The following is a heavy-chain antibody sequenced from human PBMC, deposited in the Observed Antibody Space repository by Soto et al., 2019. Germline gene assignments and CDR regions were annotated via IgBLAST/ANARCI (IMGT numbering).Heavy chain of an antibody. D-gene: IGHD5-12*01. CDR2: ISYDGSNK. J-gene: IGHJ4*02. V-gene: IGHV3-30-3*01. CDR1: GFTFSSYA. Sequence: GGSLRLSCAASGFTFSSYAMHWVRQAPGKGLEWVAVISYDGSNKYYADSVKGRFTISRDNSKNTLYLQMNSLRAEDTAVYYCARDLGDGYNPNYFDYWGQGTLVTVSS. CDR3: ARDLGDGYNPNYFDY.